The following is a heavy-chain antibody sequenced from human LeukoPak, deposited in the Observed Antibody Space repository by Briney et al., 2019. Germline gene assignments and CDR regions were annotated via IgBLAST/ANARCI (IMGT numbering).Heavy chain of an antibody. CDR2: ISSSSSYI. CDR1: GFTFSSYS. V-gene: IGHV3-21*01. Sequence: GGSLRLSCAASGFTFSSYSMNWVRQAPGKGLEWVSSISSSSSYIYYADSVKGRFTISRDNAKNSLYLQMSSLRAEDTAVYYCARATDYNRAFFDYWGQGTLVTVSS. D-gene: IGHD3-16*01. CDR3: ARATDYNRAFFDY. J-gene: IGHJ4*02.